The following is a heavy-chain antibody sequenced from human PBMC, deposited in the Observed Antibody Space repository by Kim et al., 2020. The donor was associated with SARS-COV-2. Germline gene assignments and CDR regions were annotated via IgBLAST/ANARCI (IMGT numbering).Heavy chain of an antibody. J-gene: IGHJ4*02. V-gene: IGHV3-53*04. CDR3: ARVDDYGDYRFDY. D-gene: IGHD4-17*01. Sequence: YADSVKGRFTISRHNSKNTLYLQMNSLRAEDTAVYYCARVDDYGDYRFDYWGQGTLVTVSS.